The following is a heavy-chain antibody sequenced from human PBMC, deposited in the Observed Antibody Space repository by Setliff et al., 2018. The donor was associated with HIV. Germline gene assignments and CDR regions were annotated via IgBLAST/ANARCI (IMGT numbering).Heavy chain of an antibody. Sequence: ASVKVSCKASGYIFTTFGFSWVRQAPGQGLEWMGWINTHNGNTHYVQRFQGRVTMTRHTSTTTAYMELRSLRFDDTAVYYCARATGAADLWGQGTKVTVSS. V-gene: IGHV1-18*01. J-gene: IGHJ5*02. CDR2: INTHNGNT. CDR1: GYIFTTFG. CDR3: ARATGAADL. D-gene: IGHD6-13*01.